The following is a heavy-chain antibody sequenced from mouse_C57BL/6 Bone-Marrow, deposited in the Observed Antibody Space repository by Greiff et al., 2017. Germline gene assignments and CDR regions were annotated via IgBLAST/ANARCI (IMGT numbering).Heavy chain of an antibody. CDR1: GYTFPSYW. Sequence: VQLQQPGAELVKPGASVKVSCKASGYTFPSYWMHWVKQRPGQGLEWIGRIHPSDSDTNYNQKFKGKATLTVDKSSSTAYMQLSSLTSEGTAVYYCAICTTVVDHYWYFDVWGTGTTVTVSS. D-gene: IGHD1-1*01. CDR2: IHPSDSDT. V-gene: IGHV1-74*01. CDR3: AICTTVVDHYWYFDV. J-gene: IGHJ1*03.